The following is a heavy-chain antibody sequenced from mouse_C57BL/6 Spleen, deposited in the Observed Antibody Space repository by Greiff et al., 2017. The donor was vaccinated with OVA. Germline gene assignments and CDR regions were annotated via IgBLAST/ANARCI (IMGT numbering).Heavy chain of an antibody. Sequence: VKLVESGPGLVAPSQSLSITCTVSGFSFTSYGVSWVRQPPGKGLEWLGVIWGDGSTNYHSAPISRLSISKDNTKSQVFLKLNSLQTDDTATYYCAEDLLCFAYWGQGTLVTVSA. V-gene: IGHV2-3*01. J-gene: IGHJ3*01. CDR3: AEDLLCFAY. CDR1: GFSFTSYG. CDR2: IWGDGST. D-gene: IGHD2-10*01.